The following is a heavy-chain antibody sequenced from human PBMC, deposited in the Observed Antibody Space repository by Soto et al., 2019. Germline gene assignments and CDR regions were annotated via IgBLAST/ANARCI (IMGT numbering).Heavy chain of an antibody. Sequence: LRLSCAASGFTFSSYWMHWVRQAPGKGLVWVSRINNDGSSTSYADSVKGRFTISRDNAKNTLYLQMNSLRAEDTAVYYCARPLMVRGVIIGAFDIWGQGTMVTVSS. D-gene: IGHD3-10*01. CDR3: ARPLMVRGVIIGAFDI. V-gene: IGHV3-74*01. J-gene: IGHJ3*02. CDR1: GFTFSSYW. CDR2: INNDGSST.